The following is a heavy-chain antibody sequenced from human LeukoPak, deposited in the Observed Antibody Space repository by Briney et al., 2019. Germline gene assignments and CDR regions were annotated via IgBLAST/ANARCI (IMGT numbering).Heavy chain of an antibody. D-gene: IGHD6-19*01. CDR2: VTSTNTYI. J-gene: IGHJ4*02. Sequence: GGSLTLSCAASGFTFSSMNWVRQPPGKGLEWVSSVTSTNTYIYYADSVKGRFTISRDNPKNSPYLQMNSLRAEDTPVYYCAREFGGRDRSGWRDTTDYSGEGALVTVSS. V-gene: IGHV3-21*01. CDR1: GFTFSS. CDR3: AREFGGRDRSGWRDTTDY.